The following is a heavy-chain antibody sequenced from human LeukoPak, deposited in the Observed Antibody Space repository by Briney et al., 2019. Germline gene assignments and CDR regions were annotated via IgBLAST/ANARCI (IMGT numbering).Heavy chain of an antibody. CDR2: ISSSSSYI. D-gene: IGHD6-6*01. J-gene: IGHJ4*02. CDR3: ARVYSSSPGDYFDY. V-gene: IGHV3-21*01. CDR1: GFSFGTYW. Sequence: GGSLRLSCAASGFSFGTYWMTWVRQAPGKGLEWVSSISSSSSYIYYADSVKGRFTISRDNAKNSLYLQMNSLRAEDTAVYYCARVYSSSPGDYFDYWGQGTLVTVSS.